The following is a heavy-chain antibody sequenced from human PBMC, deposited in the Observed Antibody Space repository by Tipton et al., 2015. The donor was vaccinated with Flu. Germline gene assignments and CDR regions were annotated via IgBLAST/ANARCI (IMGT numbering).Heavy chain of an antibody. CDR3: ARSQVDWSYTPNWIDP. V-gene: IGHV1-18*01. D-gene: IGHD1-7*01. CDR2: IRSYNTNT. CDR1: GYTFTRYG. Sequence: QVQLVQSGAEMKKPGASVQVSCKASGYTFTRYGISWVRQAPGQGLEWMGWIRSYNTNTRYAQKFQGRVTMTTDTSTGTAYMELRSLRSDDTAAYYCARSQVDWSYTPNWIDPWGQGTLVTVSS. J-gene: IGHJ5*02.